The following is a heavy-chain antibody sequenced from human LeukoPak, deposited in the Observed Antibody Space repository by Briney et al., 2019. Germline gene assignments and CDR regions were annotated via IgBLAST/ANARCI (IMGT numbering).Heavy chain of an antibody. CDR3: ARVQFARSDYDFWSGTKGNWFDP. CDR2: IYPGDSDT. J-gene: IGHJ5*02. CDR1: GYSFTSYW. D-gene: IGHD3-3*01. Sequence: GESLKISCKGSGYSFTSYWIGWVRQMPGKGLEWMGIIYPGDSDTRYSPSFQGQVTISADKSISTSYLQWSSLKASDTAMYYCARVQFARSDYDFWSGTKGNWFDPWGQGTLVTVSS. V-gene: IGHV5-51*01.